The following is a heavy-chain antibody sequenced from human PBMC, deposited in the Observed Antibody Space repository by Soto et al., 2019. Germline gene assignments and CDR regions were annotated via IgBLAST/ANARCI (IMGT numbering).Heavy chain of an antibody. CDR1: CGHIVDVGYS. CDR3: ARFSYAHY. CDR2: IYHSGST. V-gene: IGHV4-30-2*01. D-gene: IGHD2-2*01. J-gene: IGHJ4*02. Sequence: TLCLPWAVVCGHIVDVGYSRISIRQTPGKGLEWIGYIYHSGSTYYNPSLKSRVTISVDRSKNQFSLKLSSLTAADTAVYYCARFSYAHYWGQGTLVTVPQ.